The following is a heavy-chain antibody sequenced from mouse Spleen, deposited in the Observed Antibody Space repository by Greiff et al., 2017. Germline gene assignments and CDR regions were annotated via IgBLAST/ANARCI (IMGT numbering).Heavy chain of an antibody. CDR3: ARLLPLSTTMVRVGAMDY. CDR2: INSNGGST. CDR1: GFTFSSYA. J-gene: IGHJ4*01. Sequence: EVKLVESGGGLVKPGGSLKLSCAASGFTFSSYAMSWVRQTPEKRLEWVAAINSNGGSTYYPDTVKDRFTISRDNAKNTLYLQMSSLRSEDTALYYCARLLPLSTTMVRVGAMDYWGQGTSVTVSS. D-gene: IGHD2-1*01. V-gene: IGHV5-6-2*01.